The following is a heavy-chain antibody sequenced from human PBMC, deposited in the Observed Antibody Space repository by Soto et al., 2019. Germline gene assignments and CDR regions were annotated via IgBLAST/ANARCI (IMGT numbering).Heavy chain of an antibody. CDR1: GGTFSSYA. J-gene: IGHJ4*02. V-gene: IGHV1-69*13. D-gene: IGHD6-13*01. Sequence: GASVKVSCKASGGTFSSYAISWVRRAPGQGLEWMGGIIPIFGTANYAQKFQGRATITADESTSTAYMELRSLRSDDTAVYYCARESSSSCHDYWGQGTLVTVSS. CDR2: IIPIFGTA. CDR3: ARESSSSCHDY.